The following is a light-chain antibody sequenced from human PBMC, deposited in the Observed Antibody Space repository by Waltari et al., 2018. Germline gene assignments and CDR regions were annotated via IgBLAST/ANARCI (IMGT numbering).Light chain of an antibody. J-gene: IGKJ3*01. CDR3: QQYGSSPFT. CDR2: GAS. CDR1: QSVDSTY. Sequence: EIVLAQSPGTRSLSPGERATLPCRASQSVDSTYLAWYQQKPGQAPRLLISGASRRATGIPDRFSGSGSGADFTLTISRLEPEDFAVYYCQQYGSSPFTFGPGTKVDIK. V-gene: IGKV3-20*01.